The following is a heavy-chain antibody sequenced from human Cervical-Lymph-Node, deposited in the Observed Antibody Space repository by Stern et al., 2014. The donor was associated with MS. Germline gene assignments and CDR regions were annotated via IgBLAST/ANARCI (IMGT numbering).Heavy chain of an antibody. CDR2: IYHSGST. V-gene: IGHV4-31*03. J-gene: IGHJ5*02. Sequence: QVQLQESGPRLVKPSQTLSLTCSVSGGSISSGGTYWTWIRQNPGKGLEGIGHIYHSGSTYSNPSLKSRIMISMNTANSQFSLRVNSVPAADTAVNYGARGSGDWAHSWFDPWGQGTLVTVSS. D-gene: IGHD2-21*02. CDR3: ARGSGDWAHSWFDP. CDR1: GGSISSGGTY.